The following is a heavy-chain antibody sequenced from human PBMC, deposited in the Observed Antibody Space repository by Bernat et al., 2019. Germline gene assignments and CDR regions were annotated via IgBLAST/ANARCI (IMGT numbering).Heavy chain of an antibody. CDR1: GFTFSSYG. J-gene: IGHJ4*02. D-gene: IGHD5-12*01. CDR3: ARDVRWLRLGMNAPFDY. V-gene: IGHV3-30*03. Sequence: QVQLVESGGGVVQPGRSLRLSCAASGFTFSSYGMHWVRQAPGKGLEWVAVISYDGSNKYYADSVKGRFTISRDNSKNTLYLQMNSLRAEDTAVYYCARDVRWLRLGMNAPFDYWGQGTLVTVSS. CDR2: ISYDGSNK.